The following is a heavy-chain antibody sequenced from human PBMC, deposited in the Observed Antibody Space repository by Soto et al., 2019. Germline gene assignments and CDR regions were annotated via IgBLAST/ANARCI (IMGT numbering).Heavy chain of an antibody. CDR3: ARATSAGNGRRVDV. V-gene: IGHV1-46*01. CDR2: INPSGGSI. Sequence: QVQLVQSGTEVKEPGASVSLSCKASGYTFTTYYIHWVRQAPGQGLEWMGMINPSGGSITYAQNFQGRVTMTRDTSTSTVYMDLNSLRSDDTAVYYCARATSAGNGRRVDVWGQGTTVTVSS. D-gene: IGHD6-13*01. J-gene: IGHJ6*02. CDR1: GYTFTTYY.